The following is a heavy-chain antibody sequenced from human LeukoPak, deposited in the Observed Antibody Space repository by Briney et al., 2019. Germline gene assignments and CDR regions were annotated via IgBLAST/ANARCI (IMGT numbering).Heavy chain of an antibody. D-gene: IGHD2-2*01. V-gene: IGHV1-69*01. CDR3: ARVGGAVPAYFWFDP. CDR2: IIPIFGTA. Sequence: SVKVSCKASGGTFSSYAISWVRQAPGQGLEWMGGIIPIFGTANYAQKFQGRVTITADESTSTAYMELSSLRSEDTAVYYCARVGGAVPAYFWFDPWGQGTLVTVSS. J-gene: IGHJ5*02. CDR1: GGTFSSYA.